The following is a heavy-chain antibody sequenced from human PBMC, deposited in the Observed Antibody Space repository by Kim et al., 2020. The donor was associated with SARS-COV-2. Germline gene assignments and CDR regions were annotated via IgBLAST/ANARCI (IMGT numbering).Heavy chain of an antibody. V-gene: IGHV4-59*08. CDR2: IYSSGTT. J-gene: IGHJ4*01. CDR3: ARHEKSADDFDY. Sequence: SETLSLICSVSGGSLTGYYWSWIRQPPGKGLEWIGYIYSSGTTYYNPSHQSRLSLSIDKSTKQLSLRLNSVTTADTAVYFCARHEKSADDFDYWGQGTLV. CDR1: GGSLTGYY.